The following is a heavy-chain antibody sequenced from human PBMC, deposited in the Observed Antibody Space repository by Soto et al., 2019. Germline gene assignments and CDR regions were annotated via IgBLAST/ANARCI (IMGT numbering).Heavy chain of an antibody. D-gene: IGHD1-7*01. CDR1: GFSLSTGGVG. V-gene: IGHV2-5*02. CDR2: IFWDDDK. J-gene: IGHJ4*02. CDR3: AHRSASQLELRN. Sequence: QITLKESGPTLVKPTQTLTLTCTFSGFSLSTGGVGVGWIRQPPGKALERLGFIFWDDDKRYSPSLKSRLTITKDTSKNQVVLTITNMDPVDTATYYCAHRSASQLELRNWGQGTLVTVSS.